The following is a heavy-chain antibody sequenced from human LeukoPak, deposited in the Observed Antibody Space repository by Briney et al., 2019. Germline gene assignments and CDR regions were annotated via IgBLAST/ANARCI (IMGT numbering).Heavy chain of an antibody. V-gene: IGHV1-69*06. Sequence: GASVKVSCKASGGTFSSYAISWVRQAPGQGLEWMGGIIPIFGTANYAQKFQSRVTITADKSTSTAYMELSSLRSEDTAVYYCARVGETQQNYYDSSGYYTPFDYWGQGTLVTVSS. CDR1: GGTFSSYA. D-gene: IGHD3-22*01. J-gene: IGHJ4*02. CDR2: IIPIFGTA. CDR3: ARVGETQQNYYDSSGYYTPFDY.